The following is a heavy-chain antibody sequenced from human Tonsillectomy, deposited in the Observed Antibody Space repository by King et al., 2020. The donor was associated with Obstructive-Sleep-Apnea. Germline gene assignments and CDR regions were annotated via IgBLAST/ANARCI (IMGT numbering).Heavy chain of an antibody. Sequence: VQLVESGGGLVQPGRSLRLSCAASGFTFDDYAMHWVRQAPGKGLEWVSGISWNSGSIGYADSVKGRFTISRDNAKNSLYLQMNSLRTEDTALYYCAKGMNSGWYVDYFDYWGQGTLVTVSS. J-gene: IGHJ4*02. CDR3: AKGMNSGWYVDYFDY. CDR2: ISWNSGSI. D-gene: IGHD6-13*01. V-gene: IGHV3-9*01. CDR1: GFTFDDYA.